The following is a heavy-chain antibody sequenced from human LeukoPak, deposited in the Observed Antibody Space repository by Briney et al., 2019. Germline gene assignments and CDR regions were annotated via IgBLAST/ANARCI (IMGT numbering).Heavy chain of an antibody. J-gene: IGHJ4*02. D-gene: IGHD6-13*01. V-gene: IGHV1-2*02. CDR2: INPNSGGT. CDR1: GYTFTGYY. Sequence: ASVKVSCKASGYTFTGYYMHWVRQAPGQGLEWMGWINPNSGGTNYAQKFQGRVTMTRDTSISTAYMELSRLRSDDTAVYYCARENYSSSWPFDYWGQGTLVTVSS. CDR3: ARENYSSSWPFDY.